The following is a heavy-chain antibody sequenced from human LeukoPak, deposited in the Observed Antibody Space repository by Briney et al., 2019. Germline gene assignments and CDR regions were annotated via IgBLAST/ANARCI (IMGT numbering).Heavy chain of an antibody. D-gene: IGHD4-17*01. CDR1: GFTFSNYW. J-gene: IGHJ4*02. CDR3: ANMHYGDPNFDY. CDR2: IKQDGSEK. V-gene: IGHV3-7*03. Sequence: GGSLRLSCAASGFTFSNYWMTWVRQAPGKGLEWVANIKQDGSEKYYVDSVKGRFTISRDNSKNTLYLQMNSLRAEDTAVYYCANMHYGDPNFDYWGQGTLVTVSS.